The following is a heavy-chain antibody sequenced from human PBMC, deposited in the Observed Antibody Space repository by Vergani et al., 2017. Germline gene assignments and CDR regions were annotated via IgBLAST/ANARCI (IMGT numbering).Heavy chain of an antibody. CDR3: ARIISGFEASQYFYYGLDV. CDR1: GAPISYWC. J-gene: IGHJ6*02. CDR2: LCPSGST. D-gene: IGHD3-10*01. V-gene: IGHV4-4*07. Sequence: QVQMQESGPGLVKTSETLSLTCSASGAPISYWCWSWLRQPAGKGLEWIGRLCPSGSTNYKPSLKSRVTISVDTSKSQFSLKLNSVTAADSAVYYCARIISGFEASQYFYYGLDVWGQGTTVTVSS.